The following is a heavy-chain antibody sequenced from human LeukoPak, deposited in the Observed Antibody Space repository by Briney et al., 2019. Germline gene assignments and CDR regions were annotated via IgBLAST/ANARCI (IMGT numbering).Heavy chain of an antibody. Sequence: GGSLRLSCAASGFTFDDYAMHWVRQAPGKGLEWVSGISWNSGSIGYADSVKGRFTISRDNAKNSLYLQMNSLRAEDTALYYCAKAVNSGWGHPADLWGRGTLVTVSS. V-gene: IGHV3-9*01. CDR3: AKAVNSGWGHPADL. J-gene: IGHJ2*01. CDR1: GFTFDDYA. D-gene: IGHD6-19*01. CDR2: ISWNSGSI.